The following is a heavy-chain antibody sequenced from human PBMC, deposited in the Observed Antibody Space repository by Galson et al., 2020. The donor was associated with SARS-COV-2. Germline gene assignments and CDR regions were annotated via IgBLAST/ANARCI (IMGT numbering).Heavy chain of an antibody. J-gene: IGHJ4*02. CDR3: AREHGFGEVDY. CDR2: IWSDGSEK. CDR1: GFSFSSYG. D-gene: IGHD3-10*01. V-gene: IGHV3-33*01. Sequence: GESLKISCAASGFSFSSYGMHWVRQTPVKGLEWVAVIWSDGSEKYYADAVKGRFTISRDNSKNTLYLQMNSLRAEDTAVYYCAREHGFGEVDYWCQGTLVTVSS.